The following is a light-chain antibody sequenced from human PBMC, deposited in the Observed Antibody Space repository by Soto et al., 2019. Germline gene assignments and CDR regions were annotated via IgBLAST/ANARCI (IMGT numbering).Light chain of an antibody. CDR2: SVS. CDR3: CSYAGSYTYV. V-gene: IGLV2-11*01. J-gene: IGLJ1*01. Sequence: QSALTQPRSVSGSPGQSVTISCTGTSSDVGGHNYVSWYQQYPGKAPKLLLSSVSKRPSGVPGRFSGSKSGNTASLTISGLQAEDEADYYCCSYAGSYTYVFGTGTKVT. CDR1: SSDVGGHNY.